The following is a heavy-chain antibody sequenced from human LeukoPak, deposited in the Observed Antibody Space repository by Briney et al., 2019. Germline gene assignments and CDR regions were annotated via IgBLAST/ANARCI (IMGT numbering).Heavy chain of an antibody. J-gene: IGHJ4*02. CDR2: ISSGSSHI. D-gene: IGHD5-24*01. V-gene: IGHV3-21*01. CDR1: GFTFSTHS. Sequence: KPGRSLRLSCAASGFTFSTHSMSWVRQSPGKGLEWVSPISSGSSHIYYADSMKGRFTISRDNAKNTLFLQMNSLRAEDTAVYYCARDFRTQLDGYSPPYHFDYWGQGALVTVSS. CDR3: ARDFRTQLDGYSPPYHFDY.